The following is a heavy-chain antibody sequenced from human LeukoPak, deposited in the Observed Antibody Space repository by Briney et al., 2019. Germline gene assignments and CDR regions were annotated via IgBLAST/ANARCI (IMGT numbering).Heavy chain of an antibody. D-gene: IGHD2-15*01. Sequence: GASVKVSCKASGYTFTSYGISWVRQAPGQGLEWMGWISAYNGNTNYAQKLQGRVTMTTDTSTSTAYMELRSLRSEDTAMYYCATDTVGYCSSDSCYSVDYWGQGTLVTVSS. CDR2: ISAYNGNT. CDR3: ATDTVGYCSSDSCYSVDY. V-gene: IGHV1-18*01. J-gene: IGHJ4*02. CDR1: GYTFTSYG.